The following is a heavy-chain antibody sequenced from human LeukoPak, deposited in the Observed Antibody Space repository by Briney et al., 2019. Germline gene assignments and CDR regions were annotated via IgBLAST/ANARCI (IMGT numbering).Heavy chain of an antibody. J-gene: IGHJ4*02. V-gene: IGHV4-59*12. CDR3: ARDYYNTGGKKSTYYFDD. D-gene: IGHD3-22*01. CDR2: IYYSGST. Sequence: SETLSLTCTVSGGSISSYYWSWIRQPPGKGLEWIGYIYYSGSTNYNPSLKSRVTISVDTSKNQFSLKLSSVTAADTAVYYCARDYYNTGGKKSTYYFDDWGQGTLVTVSS. CDR1: GGSISSYY.